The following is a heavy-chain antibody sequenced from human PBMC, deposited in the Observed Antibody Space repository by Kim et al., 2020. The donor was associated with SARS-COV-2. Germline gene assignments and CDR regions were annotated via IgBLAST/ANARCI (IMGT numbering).Heavy chain of an antibody. J-gene: IGHJ5*02. V-gene: IGHV3-21*01. Sequence: GGSLRLSCAASRFTFSSYSMNWVRQAPGKGLEWVSSISSSSTYIYYADSVKGRFTISRDNAKNSLYLQMNSLRAEDTAVYYCARAGYSSSWPNWFDAWGQGTLVTVSS. CDR3: ARAGYSSSWPNWFDA. CDR1: RFTFSSYS. CDR2: ISSSSTYI. D-gene: IGHD6-13*01.